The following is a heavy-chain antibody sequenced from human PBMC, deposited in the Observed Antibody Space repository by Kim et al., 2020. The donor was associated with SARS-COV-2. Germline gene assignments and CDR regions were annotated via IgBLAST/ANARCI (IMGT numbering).Heavy chain of an antibody. CDR3: ARGLYDFWTSMGGSGSRPLDY. CDR2: ISAYNGNT. CDR1: GYTFTSYG. J-gene: IGHJ4*02. Sequence: ASVKVSCKASGYTFTSYGISWVRQAPVQGLEWMGWISAYNGNTNYAQKLQGRVTMTTDTSTSTAYMELRSLRSDDTAVYYCARGLYDFWTSMGGSGSRPLDYWGQVTLVTVSS. D-gene: IGHD3-10*01. V-gene: IGHV1-18*01.